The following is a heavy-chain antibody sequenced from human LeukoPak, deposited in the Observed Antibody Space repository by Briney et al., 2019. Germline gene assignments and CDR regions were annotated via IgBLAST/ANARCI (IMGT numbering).Heavy chain of an antibody. Sequence: SETLSLTCTVSGGSISSYYWSWIRQPAGKGLEWIGRIYTSGSTNYNPSLKSRVTMSVDTSKNQFSLKLSSVTAADTAVYYCARCRGRVVAMNYYYYMDVWGKGTTVTVSS. CDR2: IYTSGST. J-gene: IGHJ6*03. CDR1: GGSISSYY. D-gene: IGHD2-15*01. CDR3: ARCRGRVVAMNYYYYMDV. V-gene: IGHV4-4*07.